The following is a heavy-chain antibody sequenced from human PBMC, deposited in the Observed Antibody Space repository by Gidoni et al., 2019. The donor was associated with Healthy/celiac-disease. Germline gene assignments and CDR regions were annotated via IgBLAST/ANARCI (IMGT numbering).Heavy chain of an antibody. CDR1: GYTFTGYY. Sequence: QVQLVQSGAEVKKPGASVQVSFKASGYTFTGYYMHWVRQAPGQGLECMGWINPNSGGTNYEQKFQGRVTMTRDKSISTAYMELSRLRSDDTAVYYCARDKLRGYYGMDVWGQGTTVTVSS. CDR2: INPNSGGT. V-gene: IGHV1-2*02. J-gene: IGHJ6*02. CDR3: ARDKLRGYYGMDV. D-gene: IGHD4-17*01.